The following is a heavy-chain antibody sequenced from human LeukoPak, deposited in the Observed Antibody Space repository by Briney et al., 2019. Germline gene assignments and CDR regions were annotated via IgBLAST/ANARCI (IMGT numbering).Heavy chain of an antibody. CDR2: IYYSGTT. D-gene: IGHD4-17*01. Sequence: SETLSLTCTVSGGSISHYYWSWIRQSPGKGLEWIGYIYYSGTTNYNPSLESRVTISVDTSRNQFSLQLRSVTAADTAVYYCAREAPQTTVPEGMDVWGQGTTVIVSS. J-gene: IGHJ6*02. V-gene: IGHV4-59*01. CDR3: AREAPQTTVPEGMDV. CDR1: GGSISHYY.